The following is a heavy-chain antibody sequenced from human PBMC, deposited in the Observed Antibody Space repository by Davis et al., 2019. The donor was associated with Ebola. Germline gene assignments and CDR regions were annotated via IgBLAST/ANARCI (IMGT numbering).Heavy chain of an antibody. Sequence: GESLKISCAASGFTFSSYGMHWVRQAPGKGLEWVAVISYDGSNKYYGDSVKGRFTISRDNSKNTLYLQMNSLRAEETAMYYCAKGDFGNNYYYGMDVWGQGTTVTVSS. J-gene: IGHJ6*02. D-gene: IGHD2/OR15-2a*01. CDR3: AKGDFGNNYYYGMDV. V-gene: IGHV3-30*18. CDR2: ISYDGSNK. CDR1: GFTFSSYG.